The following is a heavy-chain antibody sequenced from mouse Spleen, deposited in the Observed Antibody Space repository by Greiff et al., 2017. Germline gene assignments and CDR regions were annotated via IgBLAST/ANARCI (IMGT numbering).Heavy chain of an antibody. J-gene: IGHJ3*01. D-gene: IGHD1-1*01. CDR3: ARGGLYYGSSYGWFAY. CDR2: INSNGGST. Sequence: EVKLMESGGGLVQPGGSLKLSCAASGFTFSSYGMSWVRQTPDKRLELVATINSNGGSTYYPDSVKGRFTISRDNAKNTLYLQMSSLKSEDTAMYYCARGGLYYGSSYGWFAYWGQGTLVTVSA. V-gene: IGHV5-6-3*01. CDR1: GFTFSSYG.